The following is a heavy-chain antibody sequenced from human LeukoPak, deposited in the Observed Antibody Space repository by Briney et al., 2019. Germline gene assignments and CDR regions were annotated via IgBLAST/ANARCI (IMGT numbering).Heavy chain of an antibody. CDR3: ARRYSYGPLNFDY. J-gene: IGHJ4*02. Sequence: PSETLSLTCAVYGGSFSGYYWSWIRQPPGKGLEWIGEINHSGSTNYNPSLKSRVTISVDTSKNQFSLKLSSVTAADTAVYYCARRYSYGPLNFDYWGQGTLVTVSS. D-gene: IGHD5-18*01. V-gene: IGHV4-34*01. CDR2: INHSGST. CDR1: GGSFSGYY.